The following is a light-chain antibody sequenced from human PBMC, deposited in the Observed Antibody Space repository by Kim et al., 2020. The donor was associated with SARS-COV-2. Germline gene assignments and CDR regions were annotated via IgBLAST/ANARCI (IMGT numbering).Light chain of an antibody. CDR3: QQYNIWPPFT. CDR1: QSVDSN. V-gene: IGKV3-15*01. CDR2: VAS. J-gene: IGKJ4*01. Sequence: SPGERATPSCRARQSVDSNLACYQPKLGQQPRLLTYVASRRATGVPARFSGSGSGTEFTLPISSLQSEDLAVYYCQQYNIWPPFTFGGGTKVDIK.